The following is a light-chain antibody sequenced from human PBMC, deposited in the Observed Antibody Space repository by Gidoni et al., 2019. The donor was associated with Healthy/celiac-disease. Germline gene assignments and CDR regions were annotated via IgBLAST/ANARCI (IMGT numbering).Light chain of an antibody. CDR1: QDISNY. Sequence: DIQMTQSPSSLSASVGDRVTITCQASQDISNYLNWYQQKPGKAPKLLIYDASNLETGVPSRFSGSGSGTDFTFTISSLQPEDIATYYCQPYDNLPLTFGPXTKVDIK. CDR2: DAS. CDR3: QPYDNLPLT. J-gene: IGKJ3*01. V-gene: IGKV1-33*01.